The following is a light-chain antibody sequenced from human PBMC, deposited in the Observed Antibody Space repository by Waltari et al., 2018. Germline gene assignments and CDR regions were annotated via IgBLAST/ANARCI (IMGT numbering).Light chain of an antibody. V-gene: IGKV1-39*01. J-gene: IGKJ2*01. Sequence: DIQMTQSPSSLSASVGDTVTISCQASEAIDNNVNWYQQEPGKAPKLLIYRAFNLQSGDPSRFSGSGSGTDFTLTISRLQPEDFVTYYCQQGSSYPFTFGQGSRLEI. CDR3: QQGSSYPFT. CDR1: EAIDNN. CDR2: RAF.